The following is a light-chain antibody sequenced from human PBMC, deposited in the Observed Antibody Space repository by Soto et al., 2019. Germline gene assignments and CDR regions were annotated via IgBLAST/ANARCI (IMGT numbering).Light chain of an antibody. V-gene: IGKV3D-15*01. J-gene: IGKJ2*01. Sequence: EIVMTKSPETLSVSPGERATLSCRASKSVSNKLAWYQQKPGQAPRLLIYDASTRATGVPARFSGSGSGTEFTLTISSLQSEDFAVYYCQQYNNWPPVYTFGQGTTLDIK. CDR2: DAS. CDR1: KSVSNK. CDR3: QQYNNWPPVYT.